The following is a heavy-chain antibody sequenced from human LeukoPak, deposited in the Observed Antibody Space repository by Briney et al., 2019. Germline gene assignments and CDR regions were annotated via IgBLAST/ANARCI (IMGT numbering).Heavy chain of an antibody. J-gene: IGHJ4*02. D-gene: IGHD5-18*01. Sequence: ASVKVSCKASGYTFTSYGISWVRQAPGQGIEWMGRIIPILGIANYAQKFQGRVTITADKSTSTAYMELSSLRSEDTAVYYCARAHGYSYGYDYWGQGTLVTVSS. CDR3: ARAHGYSYGYDY. CDR2: IIPILGIA. CDR1: GYTFTSYG. V-gene: IGHV1-69*04.